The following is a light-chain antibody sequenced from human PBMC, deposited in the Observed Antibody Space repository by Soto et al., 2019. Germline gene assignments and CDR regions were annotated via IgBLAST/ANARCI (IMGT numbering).Light chain of an antibody. J-gene: IGKJ1*01. V-gene: IGKV3-20*01. CDR3: QQYSSSRT. Sequence: IVMTQSPATLSVSPGERATLSCRASQSVSSYLAWYQQKPGQAPRLLIYDASNRATGIPARFSGSGSETDFTLTITRLEPEDFAMYYCQQYSSSRTFGQGTKVDIK. CDR1: QSVSSY. CDR2: DAS.